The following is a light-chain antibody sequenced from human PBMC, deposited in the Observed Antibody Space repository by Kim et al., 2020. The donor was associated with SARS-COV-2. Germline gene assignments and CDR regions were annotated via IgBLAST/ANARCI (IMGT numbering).Light chain of an antibody. CDR2: DVS. Sequence: QSALTQPASVSGSPGQSITISCTGTSSDIGNYNYVSWYQHHPGKAPKLMIYDVSKRPSGISNRFSGSKSGNTASLTISGLQAEDEADYYCSSYTTNNTYVFGAGTKVTVL. CDR1: SSDIGNYNY. J-gene: IGLJ1*01. CDR3: SSYTTNNTYV. V-gene: IGLV2-14*03.